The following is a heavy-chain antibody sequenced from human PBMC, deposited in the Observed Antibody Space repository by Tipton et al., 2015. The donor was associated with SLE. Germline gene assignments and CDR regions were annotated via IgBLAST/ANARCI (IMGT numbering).Heavy chain of an antibody. J-gene: IGHJ3*02. D-gene: IGHD2-2*01. V-gene: IGHV3-48*03. CDR2: ISSSGSTI. CDR3: ARGGRDIVVVPAAMGDFDS. CDR1: GFTFSSYE. Sequence: SLRLSCAASGFTFSSYEMNWVRQAPGKGLEWVSYISSSGSTIYYADSVKGRFTISRDNAKNSLYLQMNSLRAEDTAVYYCARGGRDIVVVPAAMGDFDSWGQGTMGTVPS.